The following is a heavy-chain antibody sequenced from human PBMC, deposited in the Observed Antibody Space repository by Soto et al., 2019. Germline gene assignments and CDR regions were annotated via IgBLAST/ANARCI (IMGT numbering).Heavy chain of an antibody. D-gene: IGHD4-17*01. CDR1: GFTFGSYV. CDR3: AKDPTTVTRGYFDC. CDR2: ISGSGENT. Sequence: EVQLLESGGGLVQPGGSLRLSCAASGFTFGSYVMSWVRQAPGKGLEWVSVISGSGENTQYADSVKGRFTISRDNSKNTLYLQMNSLRVEDTAVYYCAKDPTTVTRGYFDCWGRGTLVTVSS. J-gene: IGHJ4*02. V-gene: IGHV3-23*01.